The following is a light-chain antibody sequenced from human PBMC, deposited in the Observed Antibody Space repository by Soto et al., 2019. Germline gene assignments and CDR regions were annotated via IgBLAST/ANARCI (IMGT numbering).Light chain of an antibody. V-gene: IGKV3-11*01. J-gene: IGKJ3*01. Sequence: DIVLTQSPDTLSLSPGERATLSCRANYDIGSYLAWYQHKPGQAPRLLIFDASYRATGIPARFGGSGSGTDFTLTISSLEPEDFAVYYCQQRTNWPRFTFGPGTKLDMK. CDR3: QQRTNWPRFT. CDR1: YDIGSY. CDR2: DAS.